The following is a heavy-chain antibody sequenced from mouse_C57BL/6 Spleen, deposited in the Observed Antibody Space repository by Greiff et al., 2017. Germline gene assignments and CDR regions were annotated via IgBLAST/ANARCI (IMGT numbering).Heavy chain of an antibody. CDR3: AREGGDYDGAMDY. J-gene: IGHJ4*01. CDR2: IHPNSGSS. V-gene: IGHV1-64*01. D-gene: IGHD2-4*01. Sequence: VQLQQPGAELVKPGASVKLSCKASGYTFTSYWMHWVKQRPGQGLEWIGMIHPNSGSSNYNEKFKSKATLTVDKSSSTAYMQLSSLTSEDSAVYYCAREGGDYDGAMDYWRQGTSVTVSS. CDR1: GYTFTSYW.